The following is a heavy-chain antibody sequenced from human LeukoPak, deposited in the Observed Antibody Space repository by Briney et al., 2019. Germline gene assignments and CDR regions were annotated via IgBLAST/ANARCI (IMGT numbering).Heavy chain of an antibody. Sequence: SETLSLTCTIFGDSIKNEDYYWNWIRQPPGKGLEWIGYISEIGTTYYNPSLESRVTISVDRSKNQFSLKLSSVTAADTAVYYCARESSLNYYGSGSFIKPWGQGTLVTVSS. CDR1: GDSIKNEDYY. D-gene: IGHD3-10*01. V-gene: IGHV4-30-2*01. CDR2: ISEIGTT. CDR3: ARESSLNYYGSGSFIKP. J-gene: IGHJ5*02.